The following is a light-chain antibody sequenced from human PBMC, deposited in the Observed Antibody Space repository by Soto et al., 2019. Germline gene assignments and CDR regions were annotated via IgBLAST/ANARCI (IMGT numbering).Light chain of an antibody. CDR3: SSYTSISSWV. J-gene: IGLJ3*02. Sequence: QSALTQPASVSGSPGQSITISCTGSSSDVGGYDYVSWYQQHPGKAPKLMMYEVNNRPSGVSNRFSVSKSGNTASLTISGLQAEDDADYYCSSYTSISSWVFGGGTKLTVL. CDR1: SSDVGGYDY. V-gene: IGLV2-14*01. CDR2: EVN.